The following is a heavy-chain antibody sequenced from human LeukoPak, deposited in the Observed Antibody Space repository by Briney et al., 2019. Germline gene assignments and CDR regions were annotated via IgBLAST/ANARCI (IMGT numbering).Heavy chain of an antibody. J-gene: IGHJ4*01. Sequence: SETLSLTCTVSGGSITSYYYTWIRQPPGKGLEWIGYIYYSGNTNYNPSLKSRVTMSLDMSKNQFSLRLTSVTATDTAVYYCAREDSGTSIDYWGQGTLVTVSS. CDR3: AREDSGTSIDY. D-gene: IGHD1-26*01. CDR2: IYYSGNT. V-gene: IGHV4-59*01. CDR1: GGSITSYY.